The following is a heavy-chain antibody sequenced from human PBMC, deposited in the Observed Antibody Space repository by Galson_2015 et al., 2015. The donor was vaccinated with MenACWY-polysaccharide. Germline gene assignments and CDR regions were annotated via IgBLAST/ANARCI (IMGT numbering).Heavy chain of an antibody. CDR2: ISATDGSI. Sequence: SLRLSCAASGFTFSNYAMSWVRQAPGKGLEWVSSISATDGSIYYTDSVKGRFTISRDNSKNMVYLQMNSLRAEDTAIYYRADPPNRDYWGQGTLVTVSS. CDR3: ADPPNRDY. V-gene: IGHV3-23*01. J-gene: IGHJ4*02. CDR1: GFTFSNYA.